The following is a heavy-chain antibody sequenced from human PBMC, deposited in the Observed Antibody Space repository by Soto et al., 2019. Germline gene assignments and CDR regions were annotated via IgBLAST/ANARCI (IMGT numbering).Heavy chain of an antibody. Sequence: ASVKVSCKAFGYTFTGYYMHWVRQAPGQGLEWMGWINANSGGTTYAQKFQGRVTMTRDTSTSTAYMELSRLSSDDTAIYYCARLQIEVAGSNWGQGTLVTVSS. CDR1: GYTFTGYY. V-gene: IGHV1-2*02. CDR3: ARLQIEVAGSN. D-gene: IGHD6-19*01. CDR2: INANSGGT. J-gene: IGHJ4*02.